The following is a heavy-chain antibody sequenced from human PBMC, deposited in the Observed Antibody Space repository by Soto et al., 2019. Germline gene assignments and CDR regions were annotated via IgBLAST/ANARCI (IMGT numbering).Heavy chain of an antibody. V-gene: IGHV2-5*02. Sequence: QITLKESGPTLVKPTQTLTLTCTFSGFSLRISGVGVGWVRQPPGKALEWLALIYWDNDKRYSPSLKSRLTITKDTNKNQVVLTMTNMDPVDTATYYCAHSATVSDAFDIWGQGTMVTVSS. CDR3: AHSATVSDAFDI. D-gene: IGHD2-15*01. CDR1: GFSLRISGVG. CDR2: IYWDNDK. J-gene: IGHJ3*02.